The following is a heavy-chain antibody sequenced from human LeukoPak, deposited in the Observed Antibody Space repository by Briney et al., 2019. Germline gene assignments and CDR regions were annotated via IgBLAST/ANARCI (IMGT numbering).Heavy chain of an antibody. D-gene: IGHD6-19*01. Sequence: SETLSLTCTVSGGSISSYYWSWIRQPPGKGLEWIGYIYYSGSTNYNPSLKSRVTISVDTSKNQFSLKLSSVTAADTAVYYCARCLFTRAVAGPWGQGTLVTVSS. CDR2: IYYSGST. V-gene: IGHV4-59*01. CDR3: ARCLFTRAVAGP. CDR1: GGSISSYY. J-gene: IGHJ5*02.